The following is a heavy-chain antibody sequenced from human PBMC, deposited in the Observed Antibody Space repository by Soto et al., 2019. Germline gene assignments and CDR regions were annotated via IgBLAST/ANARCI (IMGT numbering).Heavy chain of an antibody. CDR3: ARIPVAGHGYYDY. CDR2: INTYAGNT. D-gene: IGHD6-19*01. Sequence: QVQLVQSAAEMKKPGASVKVSCKASGYTFTSYVINWVRQAPGQGLEWMGYINTYAGNTYYAQKLQGRVTMTTDTASTTASMELRSLTSDATAVDYCARIPVAGHGYYDYWGQGTLVTVSS. V-gene: IGHV1-18*01. CDR1: GYTFTSYV. J-gene: IGHJ4*02.